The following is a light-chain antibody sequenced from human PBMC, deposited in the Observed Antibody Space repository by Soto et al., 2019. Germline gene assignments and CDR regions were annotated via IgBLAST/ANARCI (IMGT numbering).Light chain of an antibody. CDR3: QHYNSYSEA. CDR1: QTISSW. J-gene: IGKJ1*01. Sequence: DIQMTKSPSTLSGSVGDIFTITCRAIQTISSWLAWYQQKPGKAPKLLIYKASTLKSGVPSRFSGSGSGTEFTLTISSLQPDDFATYYCQHYNSYSEAFGQGTKV. CDR2: KAS. V-gene: IGKV1-5*03.